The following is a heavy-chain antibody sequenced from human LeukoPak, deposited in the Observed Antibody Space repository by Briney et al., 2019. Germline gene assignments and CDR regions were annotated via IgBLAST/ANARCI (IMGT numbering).Heavy chain of an antibody. Sequence: GGSLRLSCAASGFTFSNAWMSWVRQAPGKGLEWVGRIKSKTDGGTTDYAAPVKGRFTISRDDSKNTLYLQMNSLKTEDTAVYYCTTDMNIPKRWLQFRTPDAFDIWGQGTMVTVSS. CDR3: TTDMNIPKRWLQFRTPDAFDI. CDR1: GFTFSNAW. J-gene: IGHJ3*02. D-gene: IGHD5-24*01. V-gene: IGHV3-15*01. CDR2: IKSKTDGGTT.